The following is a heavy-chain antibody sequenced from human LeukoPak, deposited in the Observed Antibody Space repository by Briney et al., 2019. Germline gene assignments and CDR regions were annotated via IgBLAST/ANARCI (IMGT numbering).Heavy chain of an antibody. V-gene: IGHV7-4-1*02. CDR3: ARDSGIAVAMDTFDI. D-gene: IGHD6-19*01. J-gene: IGHJ3*02. CDR2: INTNTGNP. Sequence: ASVKVSCKASGYTFTSYAMNWVRQAPGQGLEWMGWINTNTGNPTYAQGFTGRFVFSLDTSVSTAYLHISSLKAEDTAVCYCARDSGIAVAMDTFDIWGQGTVVTVSS. CDR1: GYTFTSYA.